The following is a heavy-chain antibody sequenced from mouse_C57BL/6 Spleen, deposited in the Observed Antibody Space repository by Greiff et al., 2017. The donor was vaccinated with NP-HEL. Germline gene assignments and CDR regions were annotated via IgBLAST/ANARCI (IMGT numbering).Heavy chain of an antibody. Sequence: QVQLKQSGPGLVAPSQSLSITCTVSGFSLTSYAISWVRQPPGKGLEWLGVIWTGGGTNYNSALKSRLSISKDNSKSQVFLKMNSLQTDDTARYYCARNPYYYGSSYGYFDVWGTGTTVTVSS. CDR3: ARNPYYYGSSYGYFDV. CDR2: IWTGGGT. D-gene: IGHD1-1*01. J-gene: IGHJ1*03. CDR1: GFSLTSYA. V-gene: IGHV2-9-1*01.